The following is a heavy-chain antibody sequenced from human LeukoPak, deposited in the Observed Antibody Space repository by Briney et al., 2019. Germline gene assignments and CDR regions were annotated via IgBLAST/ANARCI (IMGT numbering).Heavy chain of an antibody. J-gene: IGHJ4*02. CDR3: ARANPPYYYDGSGTYFDY. CDR1: GGSMSSYY. Sequence: SETLSLTCTVSGGSMSSYYWSWIRQPPGKGLEWIGYIYYSGSTNYNPSLKSRVTISVDTSKNQFSLKLSSVTPADTAVYYCARANPPYYYDGSGTYFDYWGQGTLVIVS. V-gene: IGHV4-59*01. CDR2: IYYSGST. D-gene: IGHD3-22*01.